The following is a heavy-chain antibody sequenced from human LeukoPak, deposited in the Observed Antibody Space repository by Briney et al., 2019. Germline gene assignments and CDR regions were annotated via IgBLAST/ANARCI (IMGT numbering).Heavy chain of an antibody. CDR1: GYTLTGYY. V-gene: IGHV1-2*02. CDR2: INPNSGGT. D-gene: IGHD3-10*01. Sequence: EASVKVSCKASGYTLTGYYMHWVRQAPGQGLEWMGWINPNSGGTNYAQKFQGRVTMTRDTSISTAYMELSRLRSDDTAVYYCARVNLDYYGSGNVWGQGTLVTVSS. CDR3: ARVNLDYYGSGNV. J-gene: IGHJ4*02.